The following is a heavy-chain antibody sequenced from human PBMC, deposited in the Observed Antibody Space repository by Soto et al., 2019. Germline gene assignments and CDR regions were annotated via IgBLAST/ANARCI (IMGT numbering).Heavy chain of an antibody. CDR3: AKRPSLVVPAAITTPNKIDY. V-gene: IGHV3-23*01. CDR2: ISGSGGST. D-gene: IGHD2-2*01. J-gene: IGHJ4*02. CDR1: GFTFSSYA. Sequence: GGSLRLSCAASGFTFSSYAMSWVRQAPGKGLEWVSAISGSGGSTYYADSVKGRFTISRDNSKNTLYLQMNSLRAEDTAVYYCAKRPSLVVPAAITTPNKIDYWGQGTLVTVSS.